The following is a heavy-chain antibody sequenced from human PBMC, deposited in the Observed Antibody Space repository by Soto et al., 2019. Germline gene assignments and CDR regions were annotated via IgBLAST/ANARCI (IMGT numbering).Heavy chain of an antibody. CDR1: GDSIKSGSVY. CDR3: ARYRQVGPPSGQFDP. V-gene: IGHV4-30-4*01. D-gene: IGHD1-26*01. CDR2: ITYSGMT. Sequence: SETLSLTCSVNGDSIKSGSVYWSWIRQSPGNGLEYIGYITYSGMTFQNPSLKSRVTMSVDTPKNQFSLEVRSVTAADTGVYYCARYRQVGPPSGQFDPWGQGTLVTVSS. J-gene: IGHJ5*02.